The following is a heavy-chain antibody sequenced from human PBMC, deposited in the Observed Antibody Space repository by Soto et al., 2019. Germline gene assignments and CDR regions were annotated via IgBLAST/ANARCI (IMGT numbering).Heavy chain of an antibody. CDR1: GFTFSSYG. CDR3: VAELTH. Sequence: PGGSLRLSCAASGFTFSSYGMHWVRQAPGKGLEWVAVISYDGSNKYYADSVKGRFTISRDNSKNTLYLQMNSLRAEDTAAYYCVAELTHWGQGTLVTVSS. V-gene: IGHV3-30*03. CDR2: ISYDGSNK. J-gene: IGHJ4*02. D-gene: IGHD6-19*01.